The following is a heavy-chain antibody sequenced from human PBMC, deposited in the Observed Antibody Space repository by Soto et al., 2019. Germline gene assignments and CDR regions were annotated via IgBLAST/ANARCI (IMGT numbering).Heavy chain of an antibody. J-gene: IGHJ4*02. CDR3: ARNWFSVAGRFHFDY. Sequence: SETLSLTCTGSCGSINTYYWSWIRQPPGKGLGWIGYVDYSGNSDSSPSLKSRVTISIDTSKKQVSLKLNSVTAADTAVYYCARNWFSVAGRFHFDYWGQGIPVTVSS. D-gene: IGHD6-19*01. CDR2: VDYSGNS. CDR1: CGSINTYY. V-gene: IGHV4-59*01.